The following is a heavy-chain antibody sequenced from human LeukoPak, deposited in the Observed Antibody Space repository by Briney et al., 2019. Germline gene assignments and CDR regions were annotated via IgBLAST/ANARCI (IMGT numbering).Heavy chain of an antibody. CDR1: GGTFSSYA. CDR2: INAGNGNT. Sequence: ASVKVSCTASGGTFSSYAISWVRQAPGQRLEWMGWINAGNGNTKYSQKFQGRVTITRDTSASTAYMELSSLRSEDTAVYYCARVRAGGYYYYEWGQGTLVTVSS. V-gene: IGHV1-3*01. J-gene: IGHJ4*02. CDR3: ARVRAGGYYYYE. D-gene: IGHD3-22*01.